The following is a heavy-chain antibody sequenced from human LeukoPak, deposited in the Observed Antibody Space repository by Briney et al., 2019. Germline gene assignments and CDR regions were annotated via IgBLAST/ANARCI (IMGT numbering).Heavy chain of an antibody. CDR2: IWSDGSNR. J-gene: IGHJ4*01. Sequence: PGRSLRLSCAASGFIFSHYGMHWVRQAPGKGLEWVAVIWSDGSNRFYAGPVKGRFTISRDNSQNTVFLQMNSLRVEDTAMYYCARDAQRGFDYSNSLEYWGHGTLVTVSS. CDR3: ARDAQRGFDYSNSLEY. V-gene: IGHV3-33*01. D-gene: IGHD4-11*01. CDR1: GFIFSHYG.